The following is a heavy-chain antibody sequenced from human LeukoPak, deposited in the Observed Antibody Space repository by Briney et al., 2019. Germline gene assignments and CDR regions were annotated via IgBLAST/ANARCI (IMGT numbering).Heavy chain of an antibody. CDR3: ASTVAGSLDY. CDR2: IYYSGGT. D-gene: IGHD4-23*01. J-gene: IGHJ4*02. V-gene: IGHV4-59*12. CDR1: GGSISSYY. Sequence: SETLSLTCTVSGGSISSYYWSWIRQPPGKGLEWIGYIYYSGGTNYNPSLKSRVTISVDTSKNQFSLKLSSVTAADTAVYYCASTVAGSLDYWGQGTLVTVSS.